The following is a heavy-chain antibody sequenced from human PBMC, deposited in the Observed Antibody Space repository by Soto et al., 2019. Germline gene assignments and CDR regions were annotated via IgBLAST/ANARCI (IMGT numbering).Heavy chain of an antibody. D-gene: IGHD6-13*01. CDR1: GFTFSSYS. Sequence: GGSLRLSCAASGFTFSSYSMNWVRQAPGKGLEWVSSISSSSSYIYYADSVKGRFTISRDNAKNSLYLQMNSLRAEDTAVYYCARSFSSSWRTPFDYWGQGTLVTVSS. CDR2: ISSSSSYI. J-gene: IGHJ4*02. CDR3: ARSFSSSWRTPFDY. V-gene: IGHV3-21*01.